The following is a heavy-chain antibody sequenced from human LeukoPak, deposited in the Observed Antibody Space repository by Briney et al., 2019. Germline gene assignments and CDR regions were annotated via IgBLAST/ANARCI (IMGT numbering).Heavy chain of an antibody. V-gene: IGHV4-38-2*02. CDR1: GYSISSGYY. D-gene: IGHD3-10*02. Sequence: PSETLSLTCTVSGYSISSGYYWGWIRQPPGKGLEWIGTIYHSGSTYYNPSLRSRVTISVDTSKNQFSLKLNSVTAADTAVYYCARGLLFGTYSLYYYFLDVWGKGTTVTVSS. CDR2: IYHSGST. J-gene: IGHJ6*03. CDR3: ARGLLFGTYSLYYYFLDV.